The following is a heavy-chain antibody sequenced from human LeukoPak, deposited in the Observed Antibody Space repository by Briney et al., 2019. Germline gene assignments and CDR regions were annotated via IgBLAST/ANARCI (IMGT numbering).Heavy chain of an antibody. V-gene: IGHV5-51*01. J-gene: IGHJ4*02. D-gene: IGHD5-24*01. CDR2: IYPGDSDT. CDR3: ARGVDVIDGYNPYYFDY. Sequence: PGESLKISCKGSGYSFTSYWIGWVRQMPGKGLEWMGIIYPGDSDTRYSPSFQGQVTISADKSISTAYLQWSSLKASDTAMYYCARGVDVIDGYNPYYFDYWGQGTLVTVSS. CDR1: GYSFTSYW.